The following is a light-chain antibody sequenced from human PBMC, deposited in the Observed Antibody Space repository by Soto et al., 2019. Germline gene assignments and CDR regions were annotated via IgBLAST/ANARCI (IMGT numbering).Light chain of an antibody. CDR3: QEYNSYPRS. CDR2: KTS. Sequence: DIQMTPSPSPLSASVGDRVTITCRASQSISSWLAWYQQQPGKAPKHLIYKTSSLESGIPSRFSCRGSGIHMILTISSLQTDDFSTDYCQEYNSYPRSCDQGTVVETK. V-gene: IGKV1-5*03. CDR1: QSISSW. J-gene: IGKJ1*01.